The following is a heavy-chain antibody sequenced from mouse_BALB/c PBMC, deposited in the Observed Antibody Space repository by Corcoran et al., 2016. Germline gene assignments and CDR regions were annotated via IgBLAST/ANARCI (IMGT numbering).Heavy chain of an antibody. D-gene: IGHD2-10*02. V-gene: IGHV9-3-1*01. J-gene: IGHJ4*01. CDR1: GYTFTNYG. CDR2: INTYTGEP. CDR3: ARKAPRAMDY. Sequence: QIQLVQSGPELKKPGETVKISCKASGYTFTNYGLNWVKQAPGKGLKWMGWINTYTGEPTYADDFKGRFAFSLETSASTAYLQINNLKNEDTATYCCARKAPRAMDYWGQGTSVTVSS.